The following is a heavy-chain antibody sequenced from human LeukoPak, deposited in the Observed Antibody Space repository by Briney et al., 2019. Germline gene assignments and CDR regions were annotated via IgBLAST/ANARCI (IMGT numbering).Heavy chain of an antibody. CDR3: AGYDSSGYYYN. D-gene: IGHD3-22*01. J-gene: IGHJ4*02. Sequence: GGSLRLSCAASGFTFSSCAMHWVRQAPGKGLEWVAVISYDGNNKYYADSVKGRFIISRDNSKNTLYLQMNSLRAEDTAVYYCAGYDSSGYYYNWGQGTLVTVSS. V-gene: IGHV3-30-3*01. CDR2: ISYDGNNK. CDR1: GFTFSSCA.